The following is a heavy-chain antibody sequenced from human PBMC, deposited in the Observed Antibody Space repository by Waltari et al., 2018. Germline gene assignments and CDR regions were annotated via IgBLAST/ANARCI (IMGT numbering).Heavy chain of an antibody. D-gene: IGHD2-2*01. V-gene: IGHV4-39*07. CDR3: ARDQYRDIVVVPAALYDY. CDR1: GGSISSSSYY. Sequence: QLQLQESGPGLVKPSETLSLTGTVSGGSISSSSYYWGWIRQPPGKGLEWIGSLYSGGSTYYNPSLKSRVTISVDTSKNQFSLKLSSVTAADTAVYYCARDQYRDIVVVPAALYDYWGQGTLVTVSS. J-gene: IGHJ4*02. CDR2: LYSGGST.